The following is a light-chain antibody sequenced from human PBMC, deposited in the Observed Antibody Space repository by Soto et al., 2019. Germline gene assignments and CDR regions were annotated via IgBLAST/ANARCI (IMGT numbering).Light chain of an antibody. CDR1: SSDVGGYDY. J-gene: IGLJ2*01. V-gene: IGLV2-23*03. Sequence: QSALTQPASVSGSPGQSITISCTGTSSDVGGYDYVSWYQRHPGKAPELMIYEGSKRPSGVSNRFSGSKSGNTASLTISGLQAEDEADYYCCSYAGSSTFVVFGGGTKVTVL. CDR3: CSYAGSSTFVV. CDR2: EGS.